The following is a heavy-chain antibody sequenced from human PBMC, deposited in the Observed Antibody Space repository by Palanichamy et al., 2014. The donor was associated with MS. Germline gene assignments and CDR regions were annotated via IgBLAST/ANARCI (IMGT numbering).Heavy chain of an antibody. J-gene: IGHJ5*02. Sequence: EVQLVESGGGLVQPGGSLRLSCAASGFTFGSYWMHWVRQAPGKGLVWVSRINSDGSSTGYADSVKGRFTISRDNAKDTLYLQMNSLRAEDTAVYYCARGGWQQLVSEGWFDPWGQGTLVTVSS. CDR2: INSDGSST. CDR3: ARGGWQQLVSEGWFDP. V-gene: IGHV3-74*01. CDR1: GFTFGSYW. D-gene: IGHD6-13*01.